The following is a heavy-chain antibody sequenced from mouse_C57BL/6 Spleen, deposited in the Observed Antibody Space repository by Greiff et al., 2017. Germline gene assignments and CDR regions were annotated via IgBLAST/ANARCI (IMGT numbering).Heavy chain of an antibody. J-gene: IGHJ1*03. V-gene: IGHV1-69*01. D-gene: IGHD1-1*01. CDR1: GYTFTSYW. Sequence: QVQLQQPGAELVMPGASVKLSCKASGYTFTSYWMPWVKQRPGQGLEWIGEIDPSGSYTNYNQKFKGKSTLTVDKSSSTAYVPLSSLTSEDSAVYYCARGDYGGGDWYVDVWGTGTTVTVSS. CDR2: IDPSGSYT. CDR3: ARGDYGGGDWYVDV.